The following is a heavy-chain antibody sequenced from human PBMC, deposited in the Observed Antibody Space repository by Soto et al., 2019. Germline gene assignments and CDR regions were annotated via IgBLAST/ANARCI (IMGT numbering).Heavy chain of an antibody. CDR1: GFTFSSYG. J-gene: IGHJ6*02. V-gene: IGHV3-30*18. Sequence: GGSLRLSCAASGFTFSSYGMHWVRQAPGKGLEWVAVISYDGSNKYYADSVKGRFTISRDNSKNTLYLQMNSLRAEDTAVYYCAKETSSIPPYYYYGMDVWGQGTTVTV. CDR2: ISYDGSNK. D-gene: IGHD6-19*01. CDR3: AKETSSIPPYYYYGMDV.